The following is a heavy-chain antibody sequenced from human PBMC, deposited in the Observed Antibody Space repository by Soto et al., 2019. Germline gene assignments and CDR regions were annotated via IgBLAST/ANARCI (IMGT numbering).Heavy chain of an antibody. J-gene: IGHJ4*02. D-gene: IGHD3-22*01. V-gene: IGHV4-31*03. CDR1: GGPISSGAYY. CDR2: IYHSGST. Sequence: PSETLSLTCTVSGGPISSGAYYWSWIRQHPGKGLEWIGYIYHSGSTYYNPSLESRVTLSVDTSRKQFSLKVSSVTAADTAVYYCARANYFDSSGPFDYWGPGTLVTVSS. CDR3: ARANYFDSSGPFDY.